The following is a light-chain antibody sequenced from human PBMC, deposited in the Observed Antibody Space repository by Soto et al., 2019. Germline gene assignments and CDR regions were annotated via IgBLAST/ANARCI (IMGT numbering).Light chain of an antibody. Sequence: IVMTQSPATLSVSPGERTTLSCRASQNIYCNIAWYQQRPGQAPRLLIYRASTRATGVPARFSGSGSGTEFTLTISSLQSEDFTVYSCLQYHNLWAFGQGTKVDIK. V-gene: IGKV3-15*01. CDR3: LQYHNLWA. CDR2: RAS. J-gene: IGKJ1*01. CDR1: QNIYCN.